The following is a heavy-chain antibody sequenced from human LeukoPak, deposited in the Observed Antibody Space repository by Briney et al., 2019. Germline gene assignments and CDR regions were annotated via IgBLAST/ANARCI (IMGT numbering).Heavy chain of an antibody. CDR3: ATQEGYDSGWYYFDY. D-gene: IGHD6-19*01. CDR2: ISGSGGNT. CDR1: GFTFSSYA. J-gene: IGHJ4*02. Sequence: PGRSLRLSCAASGFTFSSYAMSWVRQAPGKGLEWVSAISGSGGNTYYADSVKGRFTISRDNSKNTLYLQMDSLRAEDTAVYYCATQEGYDSGWYYFDYWGQGTLVTVSS. V-gene: IGHV3-23*01.